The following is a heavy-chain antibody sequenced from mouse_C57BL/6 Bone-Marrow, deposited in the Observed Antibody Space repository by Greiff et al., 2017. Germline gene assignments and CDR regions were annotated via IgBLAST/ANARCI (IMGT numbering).Heavy chain of an antibody. Sequence: EVKLVESGGGLVQSGRSLRLSCATSGFTSSDFYMEWVRQAPGKGLAWIAASRNKATEYTTEYSASVKGRLIVSRDTSQSILYLQMNALRAEDTAIYYCARELNWDGAMDYWGQGTSVTVSS. CDR1: GFTSSDFY. V-gene: IGHV7-1*01. CDR3: ARELNWDGAMDY. CDR2: SRNKATEYTT. D-gene: IGHD4-1*01. J-gene: IGHJ4*01.